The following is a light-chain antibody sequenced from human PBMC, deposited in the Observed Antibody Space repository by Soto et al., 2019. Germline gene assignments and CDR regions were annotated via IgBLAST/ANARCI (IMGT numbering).Light chain of an antibody. Sequence: DIVMTQSPDSLAVSLVERATINCKSSQSVLHTSYNKNYLAWYQQKPGHPPKVLIYWASTRESGVPDRFSGSGSVTDFTLISSDLPAEDGAVYYCQQSYSSPLTFGGGTKVEIK. V-gene: IGKV4-1*01. CDR1: QSVLHTSYNKNY. J-gene: IGKJ4*01. CDR3: QQSYSSPLT. CDR2: WAS.